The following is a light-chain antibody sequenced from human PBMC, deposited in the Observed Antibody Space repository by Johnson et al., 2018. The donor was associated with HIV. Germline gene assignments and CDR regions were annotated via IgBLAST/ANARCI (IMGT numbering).Light chain of an antibody. V-gene: IGLV1-51*01. J-gene: IGLJ1*01. CDR1: YSNIGNNY. Sequence: QSVLTQPPSVSAAPGQEVTISCSGSYSNIGNNYVSWYQQIPGTAPKLLIYDNNKRPSGIPDRFSASESGTSATLGITGLQTGDEADYYCGAWDSSLSAHYVFGTGTKVTVL. CDR3: GAWDSSLSAHYV. CDR2: DNN.